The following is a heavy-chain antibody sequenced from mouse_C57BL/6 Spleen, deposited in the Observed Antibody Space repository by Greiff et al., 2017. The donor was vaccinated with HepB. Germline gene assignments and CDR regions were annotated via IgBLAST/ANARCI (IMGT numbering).Heavy chain of an antibody. V-gene: IGHV14-2*01. CDR2: IDPEDGET. D-gene: IGHD2-1*01. CDR1: GFNIKDYY. CDR3: ARSRIYYGNYRAWYFDY. J-gene: IGHJ2*01. Sequence: EVKVEESGAELVKPGASVKLSCTASGFNIKDYYMHWVKQRTEQGLEWIGRIDPEDGETKYAPKFQGKATITADTSSNTAYLQLSSLTSEDTAVYYCARSRIYYGNYRAWYFDYWGQGTTLTVSS.